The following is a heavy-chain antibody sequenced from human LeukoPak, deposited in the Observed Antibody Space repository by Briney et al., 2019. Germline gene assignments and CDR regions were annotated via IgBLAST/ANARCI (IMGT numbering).Heavy chain of an antibody. V-gene: IGHV3-30-3*01. CDR2: ISYDGSNK. Sequence: GGSLRLSCAASGFTFSSYAMHWVRQAPGKGLEWVAVISYDGSNKYYADSVKGRFTISRDNSKNTLYLQMNSLRAEDTAVYYCAKDIYGDYSLFDYWGQGTLVTVSS. CDR1: GFTFSSYA. D-gene: IGHD4-17*01. J-gene: IGHJ4*02. CDR3: AKDIYGDYSLFDY.